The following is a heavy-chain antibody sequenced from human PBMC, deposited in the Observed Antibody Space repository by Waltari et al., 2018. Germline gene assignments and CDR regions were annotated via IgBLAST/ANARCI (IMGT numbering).Heavy chain of an antibody. J-gene: IGHJ4*02. CDR2: IYYSGST. CDR3: ARELGRDGYNYYFDY. D-gene: IGHD5-12*01. V-gene: IGHV4-59*01. Sequence: QVQLQESGPGLVKPSETLSLTCTVSGGSISSYYWSWIRQPPGKGLEWIGYIYYSGSTNYNPSLKSRVTISVDTSKNQFSLKLSSVTAADTAVYYCARELGRDGYNYYFDYWGQGTLVTVSS. CDR1: GGSISSYY.